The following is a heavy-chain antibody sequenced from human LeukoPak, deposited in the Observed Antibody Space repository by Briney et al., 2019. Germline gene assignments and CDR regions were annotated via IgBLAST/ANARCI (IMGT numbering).Heavy chain of an antibody. V-gene: IGHV1-2*02. Sequence: ASVKVSCKASGYTFTGYYMHWVRQAPGQELEWMGWINPNSGGTNYAQKFQGRVTMTRDTSISTAYMELSRLRSDDTAVYYCARASNYYDSSGYPYWGQGTLVTVSS. J-gene: IGHJ4*02. D-gene: IGHD3-22*01. CDR2: INPNSGGT. CDR1: GYTFTGYY. CDR3: ARASNYYDSSGYPY.